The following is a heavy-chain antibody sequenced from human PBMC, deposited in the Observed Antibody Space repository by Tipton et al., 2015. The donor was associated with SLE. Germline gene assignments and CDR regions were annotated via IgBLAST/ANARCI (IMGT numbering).Heavy chain of an antibody. Sequence: SLRLSCAASGFTVSSNYMSWVRQAPGKGLEWVSVIYSGGSTYYADSVKGRFTISRHNSKNTLYLQMNSLRAEDTAVYYCARFERITMIVVVKAGAFDIWGQGTMVTVSS. CDR1: GFTVSSNY. D-gene: IGHD3-22*01. V-gene: IGHV3-53*04. J-gene: IGHJ3*02. CDR2: IYSGGST. CDR3: ARFERITMIVVVKAGAFDI.